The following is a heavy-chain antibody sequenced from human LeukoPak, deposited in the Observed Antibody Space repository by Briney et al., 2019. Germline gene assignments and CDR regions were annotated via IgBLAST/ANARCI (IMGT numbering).Heavy chain of an antibody. D-gene: IGHD3-22*01. CDR3: ASTVNYYDSSGLYIGAYAFDI. CDR2: ISSSGSII. Sequence: GGSLRLSRAASGFSFSNYGMSWVRQAPGKGLEFVSYISSSGSIIYYADSVKGRFTISRDNAKNSLYLQMNSLRAEDTAVYYCASTVNYYDSSGLYIGAYAFDIWGQGTMVTVSS. V-gene: IGHV3-48*04. J-gene: IGHJ3*02. CDR1: GFSFSNYG.